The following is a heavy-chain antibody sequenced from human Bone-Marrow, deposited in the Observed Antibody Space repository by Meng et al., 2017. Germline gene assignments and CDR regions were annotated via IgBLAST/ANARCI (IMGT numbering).Heavy chain of an antibody. CDR3: VRLYSGSYLGSGYFDY. D-gene: IGHD1-26*01. CDR2: INPNSGGT. CDR1: GYTFTGYY. V-gene: IGHV1-2*06. Sequence: ASVKVSCKASGYTFTGYYMHWVRQAPGQGLEWMGRINPNSGGTNYAQKFQGRVTMTRDTSISTAYMELSRLRSDDTAVYYCVRLYSGSYLGSGYFDYWGQGTLVTVSS. J-gene: IGHJ4*02.